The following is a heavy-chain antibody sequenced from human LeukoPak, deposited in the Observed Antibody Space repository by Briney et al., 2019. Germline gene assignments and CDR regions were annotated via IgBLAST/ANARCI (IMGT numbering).Heavy chain of an antibody. V-gene: IGHV3-23*01. CDR1: GFTFSRYA. CDR2: ISGSGGST. Sequence: GGSLRLSCAASGFTFSRYAMSWVRQAPGKGLEWVSAISGSGGSTYYADTVKGRFTISRDNSQNTLYLQMNRLRAEDTAVYCCGKTEDITIFGVAPKDDWGQGTLLTVSS. J-gene: IGHJ4*02. CDR3: GKTEDITIFGVAPKDD. D-gene: IGHD3-3*01.